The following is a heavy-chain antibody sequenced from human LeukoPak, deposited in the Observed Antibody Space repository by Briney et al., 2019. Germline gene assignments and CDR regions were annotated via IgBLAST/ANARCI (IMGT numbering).Heavy chain of an antibody. CDR1: GFTFNKYW. D-gene: IGHD6-19*01. V-gene: IGHV3-7*01. J-gene: IGHJ4*02. CDR3: ARDEWAGTVAY. Sequence: GGSLRHSCAASGFTFNKYWMNWVRQAPGKGLEWVANIKQDGSEKYYVDSVKGRFTISRDNAKNSLFLQMDSLRAEDTAVYYCARDEWAGTVAYWGQGTLVTVSS. CDR2: IKQDGSEK.